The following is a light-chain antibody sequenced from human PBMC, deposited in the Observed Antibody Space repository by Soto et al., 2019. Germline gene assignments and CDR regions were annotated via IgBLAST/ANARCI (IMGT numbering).Light chain of an antibody. CDR3: QQYNVYPWT. CDR2: KAS. CDR1: QSITSW. V-gene: IGKV1-5*03. Sequence: DIQMTQSPSTLSASVGDRVTITCRASQSITSWLAWYQQKPGKAPKLLIYKASSLESGVPSRFSGSGSGTEFTLTISSLQADDFATYYCQQYNVYPWTFGQGTKVEIK. J-gene: IGKJ1*01.